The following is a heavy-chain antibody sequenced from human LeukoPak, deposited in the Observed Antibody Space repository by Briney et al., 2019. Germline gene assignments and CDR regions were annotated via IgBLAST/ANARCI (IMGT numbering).Heavy chain of an antibody. D-gene: IGHD1-14*01. CDR2: ISGSGGTT. CDR1: GFTFNNYA. CDR3: AKVSGGGLYYDGMDV. J-gene: IGHJ6*02. V-gene: IGHV3-23*01. Sequence: GGSLRLSCAASGFTFNNYAMNWVRQAPGKGLEWVSVISGSGGTTYYADSVKGWFTIPRDSSKNTLYLQMNSLRAEDTAVYYCAKVSGGGLYYDGMDVWGQGTTVTVSS.